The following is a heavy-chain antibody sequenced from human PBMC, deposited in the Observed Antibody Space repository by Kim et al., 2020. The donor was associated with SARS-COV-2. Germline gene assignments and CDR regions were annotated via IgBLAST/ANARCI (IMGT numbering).Heavy chain of an antibody. CDR2: INHSGST. CDR3: ARGRRSDYYYYYYMDV. J-gene: IGHJ6*03. Sequence: SETLSLTCAVYGGSFSGYYWSWIRQPPGKGLEWIGEINHSGSTNYNPSLKSRVTISVDTSKNQFSLKLSSVTAADTAVYYCARGRRSDYYYYYYMDVWGKGTTVTVSS. CDR1: GGSFSGYY. D-gene: IGHD2-21*02. V-gene: IGHV4-34*01.